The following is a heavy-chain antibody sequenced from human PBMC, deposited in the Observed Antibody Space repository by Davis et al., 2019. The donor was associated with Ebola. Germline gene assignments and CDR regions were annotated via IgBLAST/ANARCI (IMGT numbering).Heavy chain of an antibody. Sequence: SETLSLTCTVSGGSISNSYWSWIRQPPGKGLEWIGYIYYSGSTNYNPSLKSRVTISVDTSKNQFSLKLSSVTAADTAVYYCARIGGMATITIDYWGQGTQVTVSS. CDR3: ARIGGMATITIDY. J-gene: IGHJ4*02. CDR2: IYYSGST. V-gene: IGHV4-59*12. D-gene: IGHD5-24*01. CDR1: GGSISNSY.